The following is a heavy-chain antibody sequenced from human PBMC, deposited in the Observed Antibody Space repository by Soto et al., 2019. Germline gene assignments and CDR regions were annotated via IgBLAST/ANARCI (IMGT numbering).Heavy chain of an antibody. V-gene: IGHV3-23*01. Sequence: PGGSLRLSCAASGFTFSSYAMSWVRQAPGKGLEWVSAISGSGGSTYYADSVKGRFTISRDNSKNTLYLQMNSLRAEDTAVYYCAKDDYCSGGSCQKTQFDYWGQGTLVTVSS. CDR2: ISGSGGST. CDR1: GFTFSSYA. J-gene: IGHJ4*02. CDR3: AKDDYCSGGSCQKTQFDY. D-gene: IGHD2-15*01.